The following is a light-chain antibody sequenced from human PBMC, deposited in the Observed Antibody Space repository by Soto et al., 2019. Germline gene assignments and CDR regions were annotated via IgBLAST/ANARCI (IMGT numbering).Light chain of an antibody. CDR3: LKYSSAPRT. V-gene: IGKV1-27*01. Sequence: DIQMTQSPSSLSASIGDRVTITCRASQGISNYLAWYRQKPGKVPKLLIYEASTLQSGVPSRFSGSGSGTDFTLTISSLQPEDVATYYCLKYSSAPRTFGQGTKVEIK. J-gene: IGKJ1*01. CDR1: QGISNY. CDR2: EAS.